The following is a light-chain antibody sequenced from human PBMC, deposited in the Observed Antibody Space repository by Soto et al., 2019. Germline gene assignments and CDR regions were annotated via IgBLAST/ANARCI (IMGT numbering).Light chain of an antibody. J-gene: IGKJ3*01. CDR2: EAW. V-gene: IGKV3-11*01. CDR3: ERRGKLQFT. CDR1: QGASSY. Sequence: EIVLTQPPATLSLSPGERATLSCRGRQGASSYRAWYQQNPGQAPGLPLYEAWNGPTGIPARFSGSGCRTDFSLNISRLDPEDFAVYYCERRGKLQFTVVPGTKVDI.